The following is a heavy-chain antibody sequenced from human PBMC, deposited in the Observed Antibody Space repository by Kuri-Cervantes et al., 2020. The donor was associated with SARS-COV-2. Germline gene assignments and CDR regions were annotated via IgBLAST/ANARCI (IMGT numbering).Heavy chain of an antibody. V-gene: IGHV3-21*06. Sequence: GESLKISCAASGFTLSSYSMNWVRQAPGKGLEWVSSISSSSSYIYYADSVKGRFTISRDNAKNSLYLQMNSLRVEDTAVYYCASDCSTTSCYPYWGQGTLVTVSS. CDR1: GFTLSSYS. CDR3: ASDCSTTSCYPY. CDR2: ISSSSSYI. J-gene: IGHJ4*02. D-gene: IGHD2-2*01.